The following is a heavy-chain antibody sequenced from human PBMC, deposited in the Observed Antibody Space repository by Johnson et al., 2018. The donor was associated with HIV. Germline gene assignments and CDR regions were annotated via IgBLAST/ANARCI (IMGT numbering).Heavy chain of an antibody. CDR1: GFTFSSYG. CDR3: ARVKQQVVRVGSDAFDI. D-gene: IGHD6-13*01. J-gene: IGHJ3*02. CDR2: IYSGVST. Sequence: QVQLVESGGGVVQPGRSLRLSCAASGFTFSSYGMHWVRQAPGKGLEWVSVIYSGVSTYYADSVKGRFTISRDNSKNTLYLQMNSLRAEDTAVYYCARVKQQVVRVGSDAFDIWGQGTMVTVSS. V-gene: IGHV3-NL1*01.